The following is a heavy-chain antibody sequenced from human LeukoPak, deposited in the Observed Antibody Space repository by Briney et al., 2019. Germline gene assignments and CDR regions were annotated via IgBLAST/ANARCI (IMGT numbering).Heavy chain of an antibody. CDR1: GGTLSSYA. CDR2: IIPILGIA. CDR3: ARGERNSNWNYGY. D-gene: IGHD1-7*01. J-gene: IGHJ4*02. V-gene: IGHV1-69*04. Sequence: EASVKVSCKASGGTLSSYAISWARQAPGQGLEWMGRIIPILGIANYAQKFQGRVTITTDESTSTAYMELSSLRSEDTAVYYCARGERNSNWNYGYWGQGTLVTVSS.